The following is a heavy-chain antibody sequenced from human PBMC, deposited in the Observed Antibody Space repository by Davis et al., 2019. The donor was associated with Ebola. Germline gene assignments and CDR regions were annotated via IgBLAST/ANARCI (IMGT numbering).Heavy chain of an antibody. V-gene: IGHV3-30*03. J-gene: IGHJ3*02. CDR3: ARVRGAFDI. CDR2: ISYDGSNK. D-gene: IGHD3-10*01. CDR1: GFTFSSYC. Sequence: GGSLRLSCAASGFTFSSYCMHWVRQAPGKGLEWVAVISYDGSNKYYADSVKGRFTISRDNAKNSLYLQMNSLRAEDTAVYYCARVRGAFDIWGQGTMVTVSS.